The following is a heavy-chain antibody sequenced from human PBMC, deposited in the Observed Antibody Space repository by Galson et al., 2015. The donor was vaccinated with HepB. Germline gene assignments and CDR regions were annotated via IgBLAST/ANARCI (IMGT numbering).Heavy chain of an antibody. V-gene: IGHV1-69*04. CDR3: AREIPCGGYPTYFDS. CDR2: IIPVISVT. D-gene: IGHD3-22*01. J-gene: IGHJ4*02. CDR1: GGTFNSYT. Sequence: SVKVSCKASGGTFNSYTIAWVRQAPGQGLEWMGRIIPVISVTNYTQKFHGRVTVTADRSTSTAYMELTNLKSEDTAVYFCAREIPCGGYPTYFDSWGQGTLVTVSP.